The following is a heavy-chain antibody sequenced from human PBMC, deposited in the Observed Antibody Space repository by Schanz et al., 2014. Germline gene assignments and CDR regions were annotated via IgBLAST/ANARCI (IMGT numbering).Heavy chain of an antibody. V-gene: IGHV3-74*01. CDR3: ARDRRNADLDY. D-gene: IGHD1-1*01. J-gene: IGHJ4*02. Sequence: EVHLLESGGGLVQPGGSLRLSCAASGFTFSSYWMHWVRQVPGKGLVWVSRIKSDGSSTSYADSVKGRFTISGDSSKYTVYLQMNSLRADDTALYYCARDRRNADLDYWGQGTLVTVSS. CDR2: IKSDGSST. CDR1: GFTFSSYW.